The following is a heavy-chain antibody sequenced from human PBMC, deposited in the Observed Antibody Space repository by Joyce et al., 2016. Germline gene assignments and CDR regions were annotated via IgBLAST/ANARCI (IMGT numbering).Heavy chain of an antibody. CDR3: ARVSRAAAGTRSWFDP. D-gene: IGHD6-13*01. J-gene: IGHJ5*02. V-gene: IGHV3-21*02. Sequence: EVQLVESGGGLVKPGGSLRLSCAASGFTFSSYSMNWVRQAPGKGLEWVSSSGCSGTYIYYADSLKGRFTISRDNTKNSLYLQMNSLRAEDTAVYYCARVSRAAAGTRSWFDPWGQGTLVTVSS. CDR2: SGCSGTYI. CDR1: GFTFSSYS.